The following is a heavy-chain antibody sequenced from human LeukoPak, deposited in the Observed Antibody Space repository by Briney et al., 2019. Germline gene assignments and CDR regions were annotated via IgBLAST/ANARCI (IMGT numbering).Heavy chain of an antibody. CDR2: ISGSGGST. V-gene: IGHV3-23*01. J-gene: IGHJ4*02. Sequence: PGGSLRLSCAASGFTFSSYAMSWVRQAPGKGLEWVSAISGSGGSTYYADSVKGRFTISRDNSKNTLYLQMNSLRAEDTAVYYCASADSGMEYSSSSLLEKYFDYWGQGTLVTVSS. CDR1: GFTFSSYA. CDR3: ASADSGMEYSSSSLLEKYFDY. D-gene: IGHD6-6*01.